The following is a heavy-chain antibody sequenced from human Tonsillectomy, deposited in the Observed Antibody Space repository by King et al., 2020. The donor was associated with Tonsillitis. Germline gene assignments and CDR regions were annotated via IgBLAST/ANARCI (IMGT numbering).Heavy chain of an antibody. Sequence: HGQLVQSGAEVKKPGSSVKVSCKASGGTFRSYAINWVRQAPGQGLEWMGGIIPLFGTANYAQQFQGRATITADQSTSTAYMELSSLRSEDTAVYFCARVAPLPGYPYGYWMYYWGQGTLVTVSS. V-gene: IGHV1-69*01. J-gene: IGHJ4*02. CDR1: GGTFRSYA. D-gene: IGHD5-18*01. CDR2: IIPLFGTA. CDR3: ARVAPLPGYPYGYWMYY.